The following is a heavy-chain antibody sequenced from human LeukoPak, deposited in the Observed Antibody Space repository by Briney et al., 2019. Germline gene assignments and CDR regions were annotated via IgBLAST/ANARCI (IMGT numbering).Heavy chain of an antibody. CDR3: ARGRDGWDWFDP. J-gene: IGHJ5*02. V-gene: IGHV4-59*01. CDR1: GGSISSYY. CDR2: IYYSGST. D-gene: IGHD5-24*01. Sequence: SETLSLTCTVSGGSISSYYWSWIRQPPGKGLEWIGYIYYSGSTYYNPSLKSRVTISVDTSKNQLSLKLSSVTAADTAVYYCARGRDGWDWFDPWGQGTLVTVSS.